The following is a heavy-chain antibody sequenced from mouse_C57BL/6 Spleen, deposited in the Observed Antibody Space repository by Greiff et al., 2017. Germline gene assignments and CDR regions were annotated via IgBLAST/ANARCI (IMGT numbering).Heavy chain of an antibody. D-gene: IGHD3-2*01. J-gene: IGHJ2*01. Sequence: VQLQESGAELVKPGASVKLSCKASGYTFTEYTIHWVKQRSGQGLEWIGWVYPGSGSIKYNENFKDKVTLTTDKYSSTVYMELRSLTSEDSAVYYCAIHEDKTLLSFDYWGQGTTLTVSS. CDR3: AIHEDKTLLSFDY. CDR2: VYPGSGSI. CDR1: GYTFTEYT. V-gene: IGHV1-62-2*01.